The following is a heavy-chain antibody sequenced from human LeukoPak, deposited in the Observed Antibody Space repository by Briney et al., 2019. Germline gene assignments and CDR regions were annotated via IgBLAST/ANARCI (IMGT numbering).Heavy chain of an antibody. D-gene: IGHD3-22*01. CDR3: ARGRGYYDSSGYYF. CDR1: GGSFSGYY. J-gene: IGHJ4*02. Sequence: SEALSLTCAVYGGSFSGYYWSWIRQPPGKGLEWIGEINHSGSTNYNPSLKSRVTISVDTSKNQFSLKLSSVTAADTAVYYCARGRGYYDSSGYYFWGQGTLVTVSS. V-gene: IGHV4-34*01. CDR2: INHSGST.